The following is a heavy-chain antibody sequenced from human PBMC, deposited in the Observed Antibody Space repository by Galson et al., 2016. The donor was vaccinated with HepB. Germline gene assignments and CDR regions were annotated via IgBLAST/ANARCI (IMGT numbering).Heavy chain of an antibody. J-gene: IGHJ4*02. V-gene: IGHV3-15*01. D-gene: IGHD1-14*01. CDR3: TTDEPRDY. CDR1: GFSFNTAW. CDR2: IKSKNDAEKT. Sequence: SLRLSCAASGFSFNTAWMSWVRQVPGKGLEWVGRIKSKNDAEKTDYAAPVKGRFTISRDDSNKTLYLHLHSLETEDTAMYYCTTDEPRDYWGQGILVTVSS.